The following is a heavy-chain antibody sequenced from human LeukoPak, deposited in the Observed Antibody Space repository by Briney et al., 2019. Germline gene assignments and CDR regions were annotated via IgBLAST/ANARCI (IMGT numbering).Heavy chain of an antibody. J-gene: IGHJ5*02. CDR2: ISGSGGST. D-gene: IGHD1-26*01. CDR1: GFTFSSYA. V-gene: IGHV3-23*01. CDR3: AKIIVGADTEFENDP. Sequence: PGGSLRLSCAASGFTFSSYAMSWVRQAPGKGLEWVSAISGSGGSTYYADSVKGRFTISRDNSKSTLYLQMNSLRAEDTAVYYCAKIIVGADTEFENDPWGQGTLVTVSS.